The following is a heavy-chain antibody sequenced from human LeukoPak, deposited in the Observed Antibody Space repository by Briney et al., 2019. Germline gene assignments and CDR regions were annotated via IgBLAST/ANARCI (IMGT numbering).Heavy chain of an antibody. J-gene: IGHJ6*02. CDR2: IYYSGST. CDR1: GGSLSSYY. Sequence: SETLSLTCTVSGGSLSSYYWSWIRQPPGKGLEWIGYIYYSGSTNYNPSLKSRVTISVDTSKNQFSLKLSSVTAADTAVYYCARMGYCSGGSCYSATNYYYYYGMDVWGQGTTVTVSS. D-gene: IGHD2-15*01. V-gene: IGHV4-59*01. CDR3: ARMGYCSGGSCYSATNYYYYYGMDV.